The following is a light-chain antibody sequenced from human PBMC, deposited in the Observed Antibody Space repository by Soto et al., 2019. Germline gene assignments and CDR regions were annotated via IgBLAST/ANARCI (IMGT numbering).Light chain of an antibody. CDR2: DAS. J-gene: IGKJ4*01. CDR3: QQRSNWPP. Sequence: EIVLTQSPATLSLSPWERATLSCRASQSVSSYLAWYQQKPGQAPRLLIYDASNRATGIPARFSGSGSGTDFTLTISSLEHEDFAVYYCQQRSNWPPFGGGTKVEIK. V-gene: IGKV3-11*01. CDR1: QSVSSY.